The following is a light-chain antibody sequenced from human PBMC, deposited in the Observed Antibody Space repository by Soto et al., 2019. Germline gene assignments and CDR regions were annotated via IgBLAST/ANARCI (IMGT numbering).Light chain of an antibody. CDR1: QSVSNF. Sequence: EIVLTQSPATLSLSPGERATLSCRASQSVSNFLACYQQKPGQAPRLLIYDASNRATGIPLRFSGSWSGTDFPLTISSLEREDVGLYYCQQRSDWFAFGQGTRLEIK. J-gene: IGKJ5*01. V-gene: IGKV3-11*01. CDR2: DAS. CDR3: QQRSDWFA.